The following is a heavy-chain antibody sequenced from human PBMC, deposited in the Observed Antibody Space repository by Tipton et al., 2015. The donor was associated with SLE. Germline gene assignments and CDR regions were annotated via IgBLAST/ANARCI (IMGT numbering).Heavy chain of an antibody. Sequence: TLSLTCTVSGGSISSYYWSWIRQPPGKGLEWIGYIYYSESSNYNPSLKSRVTISIDTSKNQFSLKLTSVTAADTAVYYCARDQATYYDFWSGYYGGYWGQGTLVTVSS. V-gene: IGHV4-59*12. J-gene: IGHJ4*02. CDR2: IYYSESS. D-gene: IGHD3-3*01. CDR1: GGSISSYY. CDR3: ARDQATYYDFWSGYYGGY.